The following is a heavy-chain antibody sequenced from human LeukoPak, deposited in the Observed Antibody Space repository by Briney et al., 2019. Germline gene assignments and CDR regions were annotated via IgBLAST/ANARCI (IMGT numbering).Heavy chain of an antibody. J-gene: IGHJ4*02. CDR2: ITGSGGNT. Sequence: PGGSLRLSCAASGFTFSNYAMSWVRQAPGKGLEWVSAITGSGGNTYYADSVKGRFTISRDNSKNTLYLRMNSLRAEDTAVYYCAKWGDYDVLTGYYVSDYWGQGTLVTVSS. CDR3: AKWGDYDVLTGYYVSDY. D-gene: IGHD3-9*01. V-gene: IGHV3-23*01. CDR1: GFTFSNYA.